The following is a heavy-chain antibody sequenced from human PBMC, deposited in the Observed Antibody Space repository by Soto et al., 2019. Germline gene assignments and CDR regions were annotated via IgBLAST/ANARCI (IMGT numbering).Heavy chain of an antibody. Sequence: QVQLVESGGGVVQPGRSLRLSCAASGFTFSSYGMHWVRQAQGKGLEWVAVIWYDGSNKYYADSVKGRFTISRDNSKNTLYLQMNSLRAEDTAVYYCARGRRDHDYGPTTAFDIWGQGTMVTVSS. V-gene: IGHV3-33*01. J-gene: IGHJ3*02. CDR3: ARGRRDHDYGPTTAFDI. CDR2: IWYDGSNK. CDR1: GFTFSSYG. D-gene: IGHD4-17*01.